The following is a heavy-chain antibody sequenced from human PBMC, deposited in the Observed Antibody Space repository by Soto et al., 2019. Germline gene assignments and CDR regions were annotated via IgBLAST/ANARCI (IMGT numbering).Heavy chain of an antibody. CDR1: GFTFSSYW. V-gene: IGHV3-74*01. Sequence: EVQLVESGGGLVQPGGSLRLSCAASGFTFSSYWMHWVGQAPGKGLVWVSRITSDGSDTTYADSVKGRFTISRDNAKNTPLLQLNSLRAEDTAVYYCARDKVPFYGPGSFAYWGQGTLVTVSS. CDR2: ITSDGSDT. J-gene: IGHJ4*02. D-gene: IGHD3-10*01. CDR3: ARDKVPFYGPGSFAY.